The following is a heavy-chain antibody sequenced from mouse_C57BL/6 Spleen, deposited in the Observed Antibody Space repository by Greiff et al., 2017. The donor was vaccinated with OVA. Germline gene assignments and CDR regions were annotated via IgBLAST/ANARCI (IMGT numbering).Heavy chain of an antibody. V-gene: IGHV3-6*01. J-gene: IGHJ3*01. CDR3: ARDIYYYDAY. Sequence: DVQLQESGPGLVKPSQSLSLTCSVTGYSITSGYYWNWIRQFPGNKLEWMGYISYDGSNNYNPSLKNRISITRDTSKNQFFLKLNSVTTEDTATYYCARDIYYYDAYWGQGTLVTVSA. D-gene: IGHD1-1*01. CDR2: ISYDGSN. CDR1: GYSITSGYY.